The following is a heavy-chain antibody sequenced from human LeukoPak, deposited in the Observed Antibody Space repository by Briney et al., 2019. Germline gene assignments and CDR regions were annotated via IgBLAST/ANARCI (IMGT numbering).Heavy chain of an antibody. CDR3: TRDISSRWYDF. V-gene: IGHV3-33*01. D-gene: IGHD6-13*01. CDR2: IYYDGSKK. CDR1: GFIFSNYG. J-gene: IGHJ5*01. Sequence: GGSLRLSCAASGFIFSNYGMHWVRQAPGKGLEWVAVIYYDGSKKYYADSVKGRFTISKDNSKSTLYLQMNSLRAEDTAVYYCTRDISSRWYDFWGQGTLVTVSS.